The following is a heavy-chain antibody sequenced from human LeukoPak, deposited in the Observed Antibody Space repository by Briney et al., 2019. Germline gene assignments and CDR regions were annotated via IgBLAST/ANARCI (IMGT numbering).Heavy chain of an antibody. V-gene: IGHV1-24*01. D-gene: IGHD3-22*01. Sequence: GASVKVSCKLSGYTLTELSMHWVRQAPRKGVEWMGGFDPEDGETIYAQKFQGRVTMTEDTSTDTAYMELSSLRSEDTAVYYCAAPWDYYDSSGYHDAFDIWGQGTMVTVSS. J-gene: IGHJ3*02. CDR1: GYTLTELS. CDR3: AAPWDYYDSSGYHDAFDI. CDR2: FDPEDGET.